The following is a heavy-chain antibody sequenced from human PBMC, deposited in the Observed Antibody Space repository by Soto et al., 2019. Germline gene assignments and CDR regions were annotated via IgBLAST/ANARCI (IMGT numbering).Heavy chain of an antibody. Sequence: QVQLVESGGGVVQPGRSLRVSCAASGFIFSNYGMHWVRQAPGKGLEWVALTSFDGSNQWYADSVKGRFTISRDNSKNTLYLQMDSLRPEDTAVYYCAKDYDFWSGPAFDGMDVWGQGTTVTVSS. CDR2: TSFDGSNQ. J-gene: IGHJ6*02. D-gene: IGHD3-3*01. V-gene: IGHV3-30*18. CDR1: GFIFSNYG. CDR3: AKDYDFWSGPAFDGMDV.